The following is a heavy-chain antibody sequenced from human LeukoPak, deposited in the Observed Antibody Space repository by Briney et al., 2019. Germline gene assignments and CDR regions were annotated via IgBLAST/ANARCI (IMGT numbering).Heavy chain of an antibody. CDR2: ISSSGSTI. J-gene: IGHJ3*02. Sequence: GGSLRLSCAASGFTFSDYYMSWIRQAPGKGLEWVSYISSSGSTIYYADSVKGRFTISRDNAKNSLYLQMNGLRAEDTAVYYCARDKSEGAFDIWGQGTMVTVSS. CDR1: GFTFSDYY. CDR3: ARDKSEGAFDI. V-gene: IGHV3-11*01.